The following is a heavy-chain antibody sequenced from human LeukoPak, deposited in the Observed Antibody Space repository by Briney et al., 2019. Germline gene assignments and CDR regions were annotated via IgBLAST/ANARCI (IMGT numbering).Heavy chain of an antibody. Sequence: ASVKVSCKASGYSYTSYYIHWVRQAPGQGLEGRGKINPSDGGTRCAQRCQGRVTMPSDTSTSTVYMELSSLRSEDTAVYFCARANYGGNNGAFDIWGQGTKVIVSS. J-gene: IGHJ3*02. D-gene: IGHD2-15*01. CDR3: ARANYGGNNGAFDI. CDR1: GYSYTSYY. CDR2: INPSDGGT. V-gene: IGHV1-46*01.